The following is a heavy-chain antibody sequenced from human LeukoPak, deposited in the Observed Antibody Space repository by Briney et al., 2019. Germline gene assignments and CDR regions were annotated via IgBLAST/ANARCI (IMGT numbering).Heavy chain of an antibody. V-gene: IGHV1-24*01. Sequence: ASVKVSCEVSGYTLTELSMHWVRQAPGKGLEWMGGFDPEDGETIYAQKFQGRVTMTEDTSTDTAYMELSSLRSEDTAVYYCATVLSGSYYNPGPIFDYWGQGTLVTVSS. CDR1: GYTLTELS. J-gene: IGHJ4*02. CDR3: ATVLSGSYYNPGPIFDY. D-gene: IGHD1-26*01. CDR2: FDPEDGET.